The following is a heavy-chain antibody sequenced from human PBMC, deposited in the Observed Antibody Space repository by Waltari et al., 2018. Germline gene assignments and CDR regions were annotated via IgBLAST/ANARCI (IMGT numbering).Heavy chain of an antibody. D-gene: IGHD6-13*01. CDR1: GFSFSDHY. Sequence: QVQLVESGGGLVKPGGSLRLSCAASGFSFSDHYMNWIRQAPGKGLEWVSYISYSGRTVCNADSVRGRFTISRDNAKNSLYLQINSLRAEDTAVYYCARGGSRWPVPQDYWGQGTLVTVSS. J-gene: IGHJ4*02. CDR3: ARGGSRWPVPQDY. CDR2: ISYSGRTV. V-gene: IGHV3-11*04.